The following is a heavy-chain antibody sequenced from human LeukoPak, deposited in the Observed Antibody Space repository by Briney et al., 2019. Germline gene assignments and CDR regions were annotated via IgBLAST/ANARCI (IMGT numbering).Heavy chain of an antibody. V-gene: IGHV3-30*03. J-gene: IGHJ4*02. CDR2: ISFDGGYQ. D-gene: IGHD4/OR15-4a*01. CDR1: GFTFSSYG. Sequence: GGSLRLSCAASGFTFSSYGIHWVRQAPGKGLEWVAVISFDGGYQYYADSVKGRITISRDNSKNTLYLQMNNLRAEDTSIYYCARASAYYGEYFDYWGQGTLVTVSS. CDR3: ARASAYYGEYFDY.